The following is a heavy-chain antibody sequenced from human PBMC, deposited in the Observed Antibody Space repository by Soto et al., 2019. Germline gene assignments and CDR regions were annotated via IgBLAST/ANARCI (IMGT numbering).Heavy chain of an antibody. J-gene: IGHJ4*02. V-gene: IGHV3-30*18. CDR3: AKEMARYYYDSSGNRYYFDY. CDR1: GFTFSSYG. Sequence: GGSLRLSCAASGFTFSSYGMHWVRQAPGKGLEWVAVISYDGSNKYYADSVKGRFTSSRDNSKNTLYLQMNSLRAEDTAVYYCAKEMARYYYDSSGNRYYFDYWGQGTLVTVSS. CDR2: ISYDGSNK. D-gene: IGHD3-22*01.